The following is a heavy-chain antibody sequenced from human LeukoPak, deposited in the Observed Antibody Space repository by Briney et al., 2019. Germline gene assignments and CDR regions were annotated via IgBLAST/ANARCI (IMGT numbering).Heavy chain of an antibody. J-gene: IGHJ3*02. Sequence: GESLMISCKGSGYSFTSYWIGWVRQMPGKCLEWMGIIYPGDSDTIYSPSFQGQVTISADKSISTAYLQWSSLKSSDTAVYYCARLKSESSAFDIWGQGTMVTVSS. V-gene: IGHV5-51*01. CDR1: GYSFTSYW. CDR3: ARLKSESSAFDI. CDR2: IYPGDSDT. D-gene: IGHD6-13*01.